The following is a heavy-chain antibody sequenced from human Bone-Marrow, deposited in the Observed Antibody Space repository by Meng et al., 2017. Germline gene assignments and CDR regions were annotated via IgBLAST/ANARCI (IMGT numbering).Heavy chain of an antibody. CDR2: ISSSSSYI. J-gene: IGHJ5*02. CDR3: ATNPLFDP. CDR1: GFTFSRYS. V-gene: IGHV3-21*01. Sequence: EVQLVGAGRGLCKPGGSLRLSCAASGFTFSRYSMNRVREDPGKGMEWVSSISSSSSYIYYADSVKGRFTISRDNAKNSLFLQMNSLRAEDTAVYYCATNPLFDPWGQGTLVTVSS. D-gene: IGHD1-14*01.